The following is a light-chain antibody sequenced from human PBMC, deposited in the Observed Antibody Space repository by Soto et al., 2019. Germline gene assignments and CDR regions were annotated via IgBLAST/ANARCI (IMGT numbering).Light chain of an antibody. CDR1: SSDVGAYNY. CDR3: SSYTSATTDV. V-gene: IGLV2-14*01. CDR2: DVS. Sequence: QSALTQPASVSGSPGQSITISCTGTSSDVGAYNYASWYQQYPGEAPKVIIYDVSHRPAGVSNRFSGSKSGNTASLTISGLETQDEADYYCSSYTSATTDVFGTGTKLTVL. J-gene: IGLJ1*01.